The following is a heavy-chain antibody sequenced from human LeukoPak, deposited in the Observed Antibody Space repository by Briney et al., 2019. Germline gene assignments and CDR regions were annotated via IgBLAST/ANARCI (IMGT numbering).Heavy chain of an antibody. D-gene: IGHD3-16*02. Sequence: GGSLRLSCAASGFTFSSYGMHWVRQAPGKGLEWVAVIWYDGSNKYYADSVEGRFTISRDNSKNTLYLQMNSLRAEDTAVYYCARDGPDYDYVWGSYRAPPPLDYWGQGTLVTVSS. CDR1: GFTFSSYG. CDR2: IWYDGSNK. V-gene: IGHV3-33*01. CDR3: ARDGPDYDYVWGSYRAPPPLDY. J-gene: IGHJ4*02.